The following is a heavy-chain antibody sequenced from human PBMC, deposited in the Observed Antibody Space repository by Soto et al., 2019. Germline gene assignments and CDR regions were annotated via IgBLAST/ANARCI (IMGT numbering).Heavy chain of an antibody. CDR1: GGFVSSGSYY. Sequence: QMQLQQWGAGLLKPSETLSLTCAVYGGFVSSGSYYWSWIRQPPGKGLEWIGEMSHSGGTHFNPSLKSRVTISVDTSKNQFSLKMSSVTAADTAVYYCARVERGTATTVVDAFDIWGPGTMVTVSS. CDR2: MSHSGGT. V-gene: IGHV4-34*01. CDR3: ARVERGTATTVVDAFDI. D-gene: IGHD1-1*01. J-gene: IGHJ3*02.